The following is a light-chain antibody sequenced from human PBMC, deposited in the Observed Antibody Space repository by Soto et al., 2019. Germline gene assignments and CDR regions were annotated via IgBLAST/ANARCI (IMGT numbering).Light chain of an antibody. J-gene: IGKJ5*01. Sequence: ELVLTQNAGKMALSPEKVDTGSCRDSQSVSNNYLAWYQQKPGQAPRLLIYDASNRATGIPARFSCSGSGTDFTLTISSLEPEDFAVYYCQQRFNWQVTFGRGTRLEIK. CDR3: QQRFNWQVT. CDR1: QSVSNNY. CDR2: DAS. V-gene: IGKV3-11*01.